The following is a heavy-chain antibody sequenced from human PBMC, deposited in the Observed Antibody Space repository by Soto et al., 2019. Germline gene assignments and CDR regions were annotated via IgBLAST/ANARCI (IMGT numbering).Heavy chain of an antibody. Sequence: GGSLRLSCAASGFTFSNYGMHWVRQAPGKGLEWVAVIWYDGSNKYYAGSVKGRFTISRDNSKNTLYLEVNGLRAEDTAAYYCARDRYGGNSPFDYWGQGTLVTVSS. CDR2: IWYDGSNK. CDR1: GFTFSNYG. CDR3: ARDRYGGNSPFDY. D-gene: IGHD4-17*01. J-gene: IGHJ4*02. V-gene: IGHV3-33*01.